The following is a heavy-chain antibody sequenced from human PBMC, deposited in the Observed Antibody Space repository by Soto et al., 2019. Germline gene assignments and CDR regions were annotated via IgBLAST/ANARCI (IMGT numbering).Heavy chain of an antibody. Sequence: QVQLQESGPGLVKPSETLSLTCTVSGGSISSYYWSWIRQPPGKGLEWIGYIYYSGSTNYNPSLKSRVTISVDTSKNQFSLKLSSVTAADTAVYYCARVYSGYDYSPYYFDYWGQGTLVTVSS. J-gene: IGHJ4*02. CDR2: IYYSGST. CDR3: ARVYSGYDYSPYYFDY. CDR1: GGSISSYY. D-gene: IGHD5-12*01. V-gene: IGHV4-59*01.